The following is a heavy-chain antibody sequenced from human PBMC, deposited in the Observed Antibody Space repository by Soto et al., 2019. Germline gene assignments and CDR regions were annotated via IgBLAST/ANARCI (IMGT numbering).Heavy chain of an antibody. V-gene: IGHV1-18*01. CDR2: ISAYNGNT. CDR3: ARGDVVVVAATSMGFAFDI. D-gene: IGHD2-15*01. CDR1: GYTITSYG. J-gene: IGHJ3*02. Sequence: ASVKVSCKASGYTITSYGISWVRQAPGQGLEWMGWISAYNGNTNYAQKLQGRVTMTTDTSTSTAYMELRSLRSDDTAVYYCARGDVVVVAATSMGFAFDIWGQGTMVTVSS.